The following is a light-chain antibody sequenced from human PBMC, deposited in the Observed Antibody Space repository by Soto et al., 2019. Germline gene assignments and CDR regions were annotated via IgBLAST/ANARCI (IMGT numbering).Light chain of an antibody. CDR2: EVS. J-gene: IGLJ1*01. V-gene: IGLV2-8*01. CDR1: SSDFGGYNY. Sequence: QSALTQPPSASGSPGQSVTISRTGTSSDFGGYNYVSWYQQHPGKAPKLMIYEVSKRPSGVPDRFSGSKSGNTASLTVSGLQAEDEADYYCSSYAGSNNPYVFGTGTKVTVL. CDR3: SSYAGSNNPYV.